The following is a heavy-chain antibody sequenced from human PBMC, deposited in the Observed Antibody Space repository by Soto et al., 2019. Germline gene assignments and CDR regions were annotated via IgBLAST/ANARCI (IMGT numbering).Heavy chain of an antibody. CDR3: ARVPVAVAATEDYYGLDV. CDR1: GVSITSYY. V-gene: IGHV4-4*07. Sequence: SETLSLTCSVSGVSITSYYWSWIRQSAGGGLEWMGRINTDGLSTYSPSFKSRLTMSLDTSKNQVSLRLISVTAADTAVYFCARVPVAVAATEDYYGLDVWGQGTTVTVS. D-gene: IGHD2-15*01. CDR2: INTDGLS. J-gene: IGHJ6*02.